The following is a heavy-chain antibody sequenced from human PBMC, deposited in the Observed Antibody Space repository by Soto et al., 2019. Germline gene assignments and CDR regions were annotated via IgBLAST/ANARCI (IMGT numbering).Heavy chain of an antibody. D-gene: IGHD6-6*01. Sequence: EVQLVESGGGLVKPGGSLRLSCAASGFTFSSYSMNWVRQAPGKGLEWVSSIRSSSSYIYYADSVKGRFTISRDNAKNSLYLQMNSLRAEDTAVYYCARGATGSSRAFDIWGQGTIVTVSS. CDR2: IRSSSSYI. V-gene: IGHV3-21*01. J-gene: IGHJ3*02. CDR1: GFTFSSYS. CDR3: ARGATGSSRAFDI.